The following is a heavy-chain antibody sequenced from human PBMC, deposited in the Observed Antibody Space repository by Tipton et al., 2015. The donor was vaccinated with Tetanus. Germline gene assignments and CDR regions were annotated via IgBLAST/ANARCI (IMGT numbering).Heavy chain of an antibody. V-gene: IGHV4-34*01. CDR1: GGPFSGYY. CDR3: ARGPSGIYPQFIDQ. CDR2: INYSGSA. D-gene: IGHD1-26*01. Sequence: TLSLTCAVYGGPFSGYYWTWIRQPPGTGLEWIGDINYSGSANYDPSLKSRVTISVDTSKNQFSLHLTPVTAADTAVYYCARGPSGIYPQFIDQWGQGTLVTVAS. J-gene: IGHJ4*02.